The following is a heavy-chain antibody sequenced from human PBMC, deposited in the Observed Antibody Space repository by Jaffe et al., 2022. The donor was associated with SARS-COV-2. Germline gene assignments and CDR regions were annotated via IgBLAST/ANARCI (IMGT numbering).Heavy chain of an antibody. CDR1: GGTFSSYT. D-gene: IGHD1-20*01. J-gene: IGHJ6*02. V-gene: IGHV1-69*08. CDR3: ARDVSNWNDGYYYYYGMDV. Sequence: QVQLVQSGAEVKKPGSSVKVSCKASGGTFSSYTISWVRQAPGQGLEWMGRIIPILGIANYAQKFQGRVTITADKSTSTAYMELSSLRSEDTAVYYCARDVSNWNDGYYYYYGMDVWGQGTTVTVSS. CDR2: IIPILGIA.